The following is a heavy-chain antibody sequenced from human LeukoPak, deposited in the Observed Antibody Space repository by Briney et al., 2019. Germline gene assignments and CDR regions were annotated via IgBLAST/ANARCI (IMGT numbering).Heavy chain of an antibody. CDR2: ISGSGGST. V-gene: IGHV3-23*01. CDR3: AKVSLYSSGWPKSFDY. Sequence: GGSLRLSCAASGFTFSSYAMSWVRQAPGKGLEWVSAISGSGGSTYYADSVKGRFTISRANSKNTLYLQMNSLRAEDTAVYYRAKVSLYSSGWPKSFDYWGQGTLVTVSS. CDR1: GFTFSSYA. D-gene: IGHD6-19*01. J-gene: IGHJ4*02.